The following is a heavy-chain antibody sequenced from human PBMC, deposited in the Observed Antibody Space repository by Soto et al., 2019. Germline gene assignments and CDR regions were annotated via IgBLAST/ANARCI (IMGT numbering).Heavy chain of an antibody. D-gene: IGHD5-18*01. Sequence: GGSLRLSCAASGFTFSSYGMHWVRQAPGKGLEWVAVIWYDGSNKYYADSVKGRFTISRDNSKNTLYLQMNSLRAEDTAVYYCARDRSRYSYAGSYYYYGMDVWGQGTTVTVSS. CDR2: IWYDGSNK. V-gene: IGHV3-33*01. CDR3: ARDRSRYSYAGSYYYYGMDV. CDR1: GFTFSSYG. J-gene: IGHJ6*02.